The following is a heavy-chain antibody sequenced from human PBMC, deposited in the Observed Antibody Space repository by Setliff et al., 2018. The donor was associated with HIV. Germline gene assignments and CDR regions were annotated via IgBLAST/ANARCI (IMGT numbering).Heavy chain of an antibody. V-gene: IGHV4-4*02. CDR1: GGSISSNNW. D-gene: IGHD3-22*01. J-gene: IGHJ4*02. CDR2: IYHGGST. Sequence: SETLSLTCAVSGGSISSNNWWSWVRQPPGKGLEWIGEIYHGGSTNYNSSLKSRVTISVDKSTNQFSLKLSSVTAADTAVYYCARSSTPDSSAYYPDYWGQGTLVTVSS. CDR3: ARSSTPDSSAYYPDY.